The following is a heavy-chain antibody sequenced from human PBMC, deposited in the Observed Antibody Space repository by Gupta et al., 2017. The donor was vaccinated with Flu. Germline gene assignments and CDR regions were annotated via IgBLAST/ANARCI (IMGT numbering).Heavy chain of an antibody. Sequence: QVQLVESGGGLVKPGGSLRLSCEVSGFSFSDYYMSWLRQAPGKGLEWVSYISSRSTYRNYTKSVEGQFTISRDNAKNSLFLQMNSLRDEDTAVYYCAKVHCGGGSCPNWFDPWGQGTLVAVSS. J-gene: IGHJ5*02. CDR2: ISSRSTYR. CDR1: GFSFSDYY. CDR3: AKVHCGGGSCPNWFDP. V-gene: IGHV3-11*05. D-gene: IGHD2-15*01.